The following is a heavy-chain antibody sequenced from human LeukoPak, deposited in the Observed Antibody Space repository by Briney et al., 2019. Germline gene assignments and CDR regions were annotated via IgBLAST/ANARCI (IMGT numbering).Heavy chain of an antibody. J-gene: IGHJ6*03. CDR3: STDVPLRELSEGNWYYMDV. D-gene: IGHD1-20*01. Sequence: GGSLRLSCTASGFTFSNAWMTWVRQAPGKGLEWVGQVKSESEGGTTEYAAPVKGRFTISRDDSQNTLYLQMNSLKTEDTAAYYCSTDVPLRELSEGNWYYMDVWGTGTTVTVSS. V-gene: IGHV3-15*01. CDR2: VKSESEGGTT. CDR1: GFTFSNAW.